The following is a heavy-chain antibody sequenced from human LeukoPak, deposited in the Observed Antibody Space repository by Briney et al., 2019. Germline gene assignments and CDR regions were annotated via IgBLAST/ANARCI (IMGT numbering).Heavy chain of an antibody. V-gene: IGHV3-30*18. CDR3: AKDRDCSGGSCYDAFGM. J-gene: IGHJ3*02. CDR2: ISYDGSNK. CDR1: RLTFSTYA. D-gene: IGHD2-15*01. Sequence: GGSLRLSCAASRLTFSTYAMHWVRQAPGKGLEWVAVISYDGSNKYYADSVKGRFTISRDNSKNTLYLQMHNLRGEDTAVYYCAKDRDCSGGSCYDAFGMWGQGTMVTVSS.